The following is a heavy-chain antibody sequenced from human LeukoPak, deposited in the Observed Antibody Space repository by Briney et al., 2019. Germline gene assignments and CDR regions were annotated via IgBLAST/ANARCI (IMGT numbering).Heavy chain of an antibody. J-gene: IGHJ4*02. Sequence: PGGSLRLSCAASGFPLSGYSINWVRQAPGKGLEWVSYISSSGSAIYYVDSVKGRLTVSRDNAKNSLFLQMNSPRAEDTAVYYCVRVKGSYFDYWGQGALVTVSS. V-gene: IGHV3-48*01. CDR3: VRVKGSYFDY. CDR1: GFPLSGYS. CDR2: ISSSGSAI. D-gene: IGHD2-15*01.